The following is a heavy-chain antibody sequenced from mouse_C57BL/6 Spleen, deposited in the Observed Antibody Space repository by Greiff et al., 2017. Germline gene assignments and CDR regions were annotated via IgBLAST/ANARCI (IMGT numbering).Heavy chain of an antibody. CDR3: AGGKYYGSSSEARDY. J-gene: IGHJ4*01. CDR1: GYAFSSSW. V-gene: IGHV1-82*01. D-gene: IGHD1-1*01. Sequence: VQLQQSGPELVKPGASVKISCKASGYAFSSSWMNWVKQRPGKGLEWIGRIYPGDGDTNYNRKFKGKATLTADKSSSTAYLQLSSLTSEDSAVXFYAGGKYYGSSSEARDYWGQGTLVTVSA. CDR2: IYPGDGDT.